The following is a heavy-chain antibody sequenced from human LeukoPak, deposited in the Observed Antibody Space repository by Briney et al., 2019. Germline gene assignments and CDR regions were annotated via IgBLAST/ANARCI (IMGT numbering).Heavy chain of an antibody. Sequence: GGSLRLSCAASGFTFSSYAMSWVRQAPGKGLEWVSAISGSGGSTYYADSVKGRFTISRDNSKNTLYQQMNSLRAEDTAVYYCAKDQYYGGSSEAFDIWGQGTMVTVSS. D-gene: IGHD4-23*01. J-gene: IGHJ3*02. V-gene: IGHV3-23*01. CDR2: ISGSGGST. CDR3: AKDQYYGGSSEAFDI. CDR1: GFTFSSYA.